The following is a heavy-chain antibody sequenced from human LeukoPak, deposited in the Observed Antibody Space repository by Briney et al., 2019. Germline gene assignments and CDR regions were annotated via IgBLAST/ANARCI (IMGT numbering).Heavy chain of an antibody. J-gene: IGHJ4*02. V-gene: IGHV3-21*01. CDR1: GFTFSSYS. Sequence: GGSLRLSCAASGFTFSSYSMTWVRQAPGKGLEWVSSISSSSYIYYADSVKGRFTISRDNAKNSLYLQMNSLRAEDTAVYYCARDATSDSSSWYSGGFDYWGQGTLVTVSS. CDR3: ARDATSDSSSWYSGGFDY. CDR2: ISSSSYI. D-gene: IGHD6-13*01.